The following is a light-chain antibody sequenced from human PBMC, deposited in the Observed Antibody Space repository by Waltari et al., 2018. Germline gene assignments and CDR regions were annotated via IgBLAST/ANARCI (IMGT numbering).Light chain of an antibody. CDR3: CSYTSANTVV. CDR2: GVR. CDR1: SSDIGSYNY. V-gene: IGLV2-14*01. J-gene: IGLJ3*02. Sequence: QSALTQPASLSASPGQSITISCAGTSSDIGSYNYISWYQQHPNQAPQLIIYGVRTRASGVSHRFSASKSGNTASLTISGLQAEDAADYFCCSYTSANTVVFGGGTKLTVL.